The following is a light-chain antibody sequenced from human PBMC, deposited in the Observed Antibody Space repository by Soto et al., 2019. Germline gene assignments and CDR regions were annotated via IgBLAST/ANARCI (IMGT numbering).Light chain of an antibody. CDR1: QGISNY. Sequence: DIQMTQSPSSLSASVGDRVTITCRASQGISNYLAWYQQKPGQVPKLLIYAASTLQSGVPSRFSGSGSGTEYALSISSMQPEGVATYYCQKYNSAPQTFGEGNKVEIK. CDR3: QKYNSAPQT. J-gene: IGKJ1*01. CDR2: AAS. V-gene: IGKV1-27*01.